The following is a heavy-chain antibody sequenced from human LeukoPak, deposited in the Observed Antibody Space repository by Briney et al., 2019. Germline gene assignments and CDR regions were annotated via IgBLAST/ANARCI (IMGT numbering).Heavy chain of an antibody. V-gene: IGHV1-2*02. J-gene: IGHJ6*02. CDR2: INPNSGGT. CDR3: ARAMVRPYYCGMDV. D-gene: IGHD3-10*01. Sequence: ASAKVSCKASGYTFTGYYMHWVRQAPGQGLEWMGWINPNSGGTNYAQKFQGRVTMTRDTSISTAYMELSRLRSDDTAVYYCARAMVRPYYCGMDVWGQGTTVTVSS. CDR1: GYTFTGYY.